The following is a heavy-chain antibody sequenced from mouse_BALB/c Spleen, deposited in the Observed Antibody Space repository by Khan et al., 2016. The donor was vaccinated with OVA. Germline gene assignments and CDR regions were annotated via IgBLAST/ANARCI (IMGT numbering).Heavy chain of an antibody. D-gene: IGHD4-1*01. Sequence: VQLQQSGTVLARPGASVKMSCKASGYTFTSYWMHWVKQRPGQGLEWLGDIYPGNTDTNYNQKFKGKAKLTAVTSTRTAYMELSRLTKEDSEVYSCKRRNWDVAWFAYWGQGTLVTVSA. CDR3: KRRNWDVAWFAY. CDR1: GYTFTSYW. V-gene: IGHV1-5*01. CDR2: IYPGNTDT. J-gene: IGHJ3*01.